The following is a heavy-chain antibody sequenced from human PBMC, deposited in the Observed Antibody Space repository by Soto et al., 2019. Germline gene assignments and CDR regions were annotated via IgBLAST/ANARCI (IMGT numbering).Heavy chain of an antibody. J-gene: IGHJ4*02. Sequence: QITLKESGPTLVKPTQTLTLTCTFSGFSLSTSGVGVGWIRQPPGKALEWLALIYWDDDKRYSPSLKSRLTIHKFTSKKQVVLTMTNMYPVDKDSYYCAHSPLILGYSIRYFDYWGQGTLVTVSS. D-gene: IGHD6-13*01. CDR3: AHSPLILGYSIRYFDY. V-gene: IGHV2-5*02. CDR2: IYWDDDK. CDR1: GFSLSTSGVG.